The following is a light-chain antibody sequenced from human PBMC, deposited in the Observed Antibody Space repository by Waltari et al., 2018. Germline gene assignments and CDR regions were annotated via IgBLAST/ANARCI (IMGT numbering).Light chain of an antibody. J-gene: IGKJ1*01. V-gene: IGKV1-39*01. CDR2: AAS. CDR3: QQSYSTPWT. Sequence: DIQMTQSPSSLSASVGDRVTITCRASQRISSYLNWYQHKPGKAPKLLIYAASSLQSWVPSRFSGSGSGTDFTLTISSLQPEDFATYYCQQSYSTPWTFGQGTKVEIK. CDR1: QRISSY.